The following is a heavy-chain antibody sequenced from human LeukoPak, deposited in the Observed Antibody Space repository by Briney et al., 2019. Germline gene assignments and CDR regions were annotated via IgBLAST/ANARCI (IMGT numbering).Heavy chain of an antibody. CDR3: ARDLSRTYTVDY. V-gene: IGHV3-30*04. D-gene: IGHD2-2*02. J-gene: IGHJ4*02. Sequence: GGSLRLSCAASGFTFSSHAMHWVRQAPGKGLEWVAFVSYDGRINSYADFVKGRFTISRDNSKNTLYLQMNSLRAEDTAVYFCARDLSRTYTVDYWGQGTLVTVSS. CDR2: VSYDGRIN. CDR1: GFTFSSHA.